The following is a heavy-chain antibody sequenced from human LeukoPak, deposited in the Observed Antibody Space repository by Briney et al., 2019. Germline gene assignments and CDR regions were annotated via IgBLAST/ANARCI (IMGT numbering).Heavy chain of an antibody. V-gene: IGHV3-21*01. Sequence: GGSLRLSCAASGFTFGSYSMNWVRQAPGKGLEWVSSISSSSSYIYYADSVKGRFTISRDNAKNSLYLQMNSLRAEDTAVYYCARVGVVKRGTFDYWGQGTLVTVSS. D-gene: IGHD3-3*01. J-gene: IGHJ4*02. CDR2: ISSSSSYI. CDR1: GFTFGSYS. CDR3: ARVGVVKRGTFDY.